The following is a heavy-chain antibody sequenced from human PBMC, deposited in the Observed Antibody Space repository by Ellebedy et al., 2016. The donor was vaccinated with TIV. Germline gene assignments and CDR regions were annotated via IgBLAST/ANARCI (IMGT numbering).Heavy chain of an antibody. D-gene: IGHD6-6*01. Sequence: GESLKISCAASGFTLSHYWMSWVRQAPGKGPEWVAIIKQDGSEKYYVDSMKGRFTISRDNAKNSLYLQTNSLRAEDTAVYYCASASRSSFGYWGQGTLVSVSS. CDR2: IKQDGSEK. V-gene: IGHV3-7*03. J-gene: IGHJ4*02. CDR1: GFTLSHYW. CDR3: ASASRSSFGY.